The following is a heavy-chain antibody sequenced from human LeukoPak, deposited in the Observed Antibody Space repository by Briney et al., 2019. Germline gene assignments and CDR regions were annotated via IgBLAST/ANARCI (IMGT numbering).Heavy chain of an antibody. Sequence: GGSLTLSCAGSGFTFSSYAMSWVRQAPGQGLEWVSVISDSGDYTSYADSVRGRFTISRDNSGNTLYLQMISLRPEDTAVYYCAKDTSIEKYCTNGVCSPFDYWGQGTLVTVSS. CDR2: ISDSGDYT. J-gene: IGHJ4*02. CDR1: GFTFSSYA. V-gene: IGHV3-23*01. CDR3: AKDTSIEKYCTNGVCSPFDY. D-gene: IGHD2-8*01.